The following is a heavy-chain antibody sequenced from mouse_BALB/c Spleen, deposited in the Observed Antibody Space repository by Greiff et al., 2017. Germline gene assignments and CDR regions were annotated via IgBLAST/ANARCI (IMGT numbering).Heavy chain of an antibody. Sequence: EVQRVESGPGLVKPSQSLSLTCTVTGYSITSDYAWNWIRQFPGNKLEWMGYISYSGSTSYNPSLKSRISITRDTSKNQFFLQLNSVTTEDTATYYCAREGDYDGGDYWGQGTSVTVSS. CDR1: GYSITSDYA. CDR3: AREGDYDGGDY. V-gene: IGHV3-2*02. CDR2: ISYSGST. D-gene: IGHD2-4*01. J-gene: IGHJ4*01.